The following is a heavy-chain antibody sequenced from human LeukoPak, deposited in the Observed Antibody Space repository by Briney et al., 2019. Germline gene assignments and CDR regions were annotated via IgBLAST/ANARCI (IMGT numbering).Heavy chain of an antibody. V-gene: IGHV3-23*01. CDR1: GFTFSSYG. CDR3: AKPGSFGYCSSTSCYPIDY. CDR2: ISGSGGAT. Sequence: GGSLRLSCAASGFTFSSYGMSWVRQAPGKGLEWVSAISGSGGATYYADSVKGRFTISRDNSKNTLYLQMNSLRAEDTAVYYCAKPGSFGYCSSTSCYPIDYWGQGTLVTVSS. J-gene: IGHJ4*02. D-gene: IGHD2-2*03.